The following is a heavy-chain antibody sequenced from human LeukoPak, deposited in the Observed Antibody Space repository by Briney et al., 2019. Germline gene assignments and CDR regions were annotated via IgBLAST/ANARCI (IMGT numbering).Heavy chain of an antibody. CDR2: MYYSGST. CDR1: GGSISSYY. V-gene: IGHV4-59*01. Sequence: SETLSLTCTVSGGSISSYYWSWIRQPPGKGLEWIGCMYYSGSTIYNPSLKSRVTISVDTSKNQFSLRLSSVTAADTAVYYCARSGYGYQKGAFDFWGQGTTVTVSS. D-gene: IGHD3-16*02. J-gene: IGHJ3*01. CDR3: ARSGYGYQKGAFDF.